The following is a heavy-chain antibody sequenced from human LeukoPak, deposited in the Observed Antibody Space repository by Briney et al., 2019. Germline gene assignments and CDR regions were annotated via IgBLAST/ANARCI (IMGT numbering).Heavy chain of an antibody. V-gene: IGHV3-9*01. CDR2: ISWNSGSI. J-gene: IGHJ6*02. CDR1: GFTFGDYA. D-gene: IGHD6-13*01. CDR3: AKDGVAADYGMDV. Sequence: QPGRSLRLSCAASGFTFGDYAMHWVRHAPGKGLEWVSGISWNSGSIGYADSVKGRFTISRDNAKNSLYLQMNSLRAEDTALYYCAKDGVAADYGMDVWGQGTTVTVSS.